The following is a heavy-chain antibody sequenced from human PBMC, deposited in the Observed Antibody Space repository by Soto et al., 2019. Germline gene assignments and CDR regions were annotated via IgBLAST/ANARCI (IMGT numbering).Heavy chain of an antibody. CDR2: IRYDGSNK. CDR3: AKDGRNYDSSGYPSV. J-gene: IGHJ3*01. D-gene: IGHD3-22*01. V-gene: IGHV3-30*02. CDR1: GFTFSDYG. Sequence: PGGSLRLSCTASGFTFSDYGMHWGRQAPCKGLEWVAFIRYDGSNKYYADSVKGRFTISRDNSKNTLYLQMNSLRAEDTAVYYCAKDGRNYDSSGYPSVWGQGTMVTVS.